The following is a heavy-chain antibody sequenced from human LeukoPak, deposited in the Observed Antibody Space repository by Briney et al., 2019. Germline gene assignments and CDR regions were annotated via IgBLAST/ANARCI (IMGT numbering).Heavy chain of an antibody. CDR3: ARAIAVAEGY. V-gene: IGHV3-21*01. CDR1: GFTFSSYS. Sequence: GVSLRLSCAASGFTFSSYSMNWVRQAPGKGLEWVSYISGGSGYIYYADPVKGRFTISRDNAKNSLYLQMNSLRAEDTAVYYCARAIAVAEGYWGQGTLVTVSS. J-gene: IGHJ4*02. CDR2: ISGGSGYI. D-gene: IGHD6-19*01.